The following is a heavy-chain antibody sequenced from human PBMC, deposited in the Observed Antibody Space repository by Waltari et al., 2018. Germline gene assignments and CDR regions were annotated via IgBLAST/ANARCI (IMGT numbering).Heavy chain of an antibody. CDR2: IYTSGST. CDR3: ARGRGTMVRGAYMSH. D-gene: IGHD3-10*01. J-gene: IGHJ4*02. V-gene: IGHV4-61*02. CDR1: GGSISSGSYY. Sequence: QVQLQESGPGLVKPSQTLSLTCTVSGGSISSGSYYWSWIRQPAGKGLEWIGRIYTSGSTNYNPSLRSRVTISVDTSKNQFSLKLSSVTAADTAVYYCARGRGTMVRGAYMSHWGQGTLVTVSS.